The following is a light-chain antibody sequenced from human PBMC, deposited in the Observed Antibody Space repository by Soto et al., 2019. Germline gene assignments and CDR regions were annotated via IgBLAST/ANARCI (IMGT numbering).Light chain of an antibody. CDR2: GAS. CDR3: RQYGSSPPIT. J-gene: IGKJ5*01. V-gene: IGKV3-20*01. CDR1: QSVSSNY. Sequence: EIVLTQSPGALSLSPGERATLSCRASQSVSSNYLAWYQQKPGQAPRLLIYGASSRATGIPDGFSGSGSGKDFPLTISSLEPEDVAVYYCRQYGSSPPITFGEGTRVEIK.